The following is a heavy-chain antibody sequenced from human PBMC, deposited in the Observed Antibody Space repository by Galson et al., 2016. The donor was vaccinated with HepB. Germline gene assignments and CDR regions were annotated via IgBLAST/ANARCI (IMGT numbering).Heavy chain of an antibody. V-gene: IGHV3-30-3*01. Sequence: SLRLSCAASGFTFSSYAMHWVRQAPGKGLEWVAVISYDGSNKYDADSVKGRFTISRDNSKNTLYLQMNSLRAEDTAVYYCSKDRRLLWFGEFNYYMDVWGKGTTVTVSS. J-gene: IGHJ6*03. CDR1: GFTFSSYA. CDR3: SKDRRLLWFGEFNYYMDV. D-gene: IGHD3-10*01. CDR2: ISYDGSNK.